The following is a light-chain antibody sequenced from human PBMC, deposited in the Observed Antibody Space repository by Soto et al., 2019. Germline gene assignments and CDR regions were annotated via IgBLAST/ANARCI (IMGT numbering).Light chain of an antibody. CDR3: QQYGDSPQT. Sequence: IVFTQSPATLSAFPGDRVTRFGRASQSVGSSLSWYQQKPGQAPRLLFYGASNRATAIPDRFSGSGFGTDFTLTITRLEPEGFAVYYCQQYGDSPQTFGPGTKVDIK. CDR1: QSVGSS. J-gene: IGKJ1*01. CDR2: GAS. V-gene: IGKV3-20*01.